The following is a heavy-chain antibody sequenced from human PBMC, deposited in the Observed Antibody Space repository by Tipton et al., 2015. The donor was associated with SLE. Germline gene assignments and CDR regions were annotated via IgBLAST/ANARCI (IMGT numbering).Heavy chain of an antibody. CDR1: GFSVSSNY. Sequence: SLRLSCAASGFSVSSNYMNWVRQGPGKGLEWVSGISWNSGSIVYADSVKGRFTISRDNAKNSLYLQMNSLRADDTALYFCAKDISSGWSDNYYGMDVWGQGTTVTVS. J-gene: IGHJ6*02. CDR2: ISWNSGSI. CDR3: AKDISSGWSDNYYGMDV. D-gene: IGHD6-19*01. V-gene: IGHV3-9*01.